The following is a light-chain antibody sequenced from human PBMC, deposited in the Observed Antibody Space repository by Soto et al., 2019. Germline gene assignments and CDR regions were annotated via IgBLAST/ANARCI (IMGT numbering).Light chain of an antibody. Sequence: DIVMTQSPDSLAVSLGERATINCKSSQTLLYSYNKKDCISWYQQRPGQSPKVLISWASTRESGVPDRFTGGGSGTHFTLTISNLQAEDVAVYYCQQYYSNPLTFGQGTKVEIK. CDR1: QTLLYSYNKKDC. J-gene: IGKJ1*01. CDR2: WAS. V-gene: IGKV4-1*01. CDR3: QQYYSNPLT.